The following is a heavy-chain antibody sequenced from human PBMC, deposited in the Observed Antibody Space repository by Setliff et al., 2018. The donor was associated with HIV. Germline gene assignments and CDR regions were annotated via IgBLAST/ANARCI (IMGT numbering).Heavy chain of an antibody. V-gene: IGHV3-53*01. Sequence: PGGSLRLSCAASGFTFSDYYMTWIRQAPGKGLEWISYINSAERTFYAKSVKGRFTISRDNSKNTLYLQMNSLRTEDTAIYYCARRTGDDWYYFDYWGQGTLVTVSS. D-gene: IGHD3-9*01. CDR2: INSAERT. CDR1: GFTFSDYY. J-gene: IGHJ4*02. CDR3: ARRTGDDWYYFDY.